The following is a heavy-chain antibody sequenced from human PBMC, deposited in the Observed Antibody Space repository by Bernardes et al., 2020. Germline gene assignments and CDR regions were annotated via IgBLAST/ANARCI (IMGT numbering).Heavy chain of an antibody. Sequence: GGSLRLSCAASGFTFSSYGMHWVRQAPGKGLEWVAVISYDGSNKYYADSVKGRFTISRDNSKNTLYLQMNSLRAEDTAVYYCARHGYYYYGMDVWGQGTTVTVSS. CDR3: ARHGYYYYGMDV. CDR1: GFTFSSYG. CDR2: ISYDGSNK. J-gene: IGHJ6*02. V-gene: IGHV3-30*03.